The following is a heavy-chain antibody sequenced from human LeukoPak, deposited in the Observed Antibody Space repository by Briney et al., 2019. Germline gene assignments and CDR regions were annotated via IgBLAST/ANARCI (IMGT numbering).Heavy chain of an antibody. CDR2: SYYSGST. Sequence: SQTLSLTCTVSGGSISSGGYYWSWIRQHPGKGLEWIGYSYYSGSTYYNPSLKSRVTLSVDTSKNQFSLKLSSVTAAHTAVYYCARVREKYGDYWYFDLWGRGTLVTVSS. J-gene: IGHJ2*01. V-gene: IGHV4-31*03. D-gene: IGHD4-17*01. CDR3: ARVREKYGDYWYFDL. CDR1: GGSISSGGYY.